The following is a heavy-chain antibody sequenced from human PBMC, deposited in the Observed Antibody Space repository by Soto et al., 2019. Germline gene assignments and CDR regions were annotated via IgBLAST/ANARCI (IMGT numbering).Heavy chain of an antibody. CDR2: ISFTGDT. D-gene: IGHD3-22*01. CDR3: SRGSHYYESMI. Sequence: WTWIRQAPGKGLEWIGYISFTGDTTYNPSLRSRVAIAVDTSKNQFSLRLRSATAADTALYYCSRGSHYYESMIWGQGTLVTVSP. J-gene: IGHJ4*02. V-gene: IGHV4-59*01.